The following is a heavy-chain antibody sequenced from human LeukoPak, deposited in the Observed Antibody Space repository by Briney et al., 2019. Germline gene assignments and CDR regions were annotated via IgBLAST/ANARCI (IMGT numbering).Heavy chain of an antibody. Sequence: SETLSLTCTVSGGSISSSSYYWGWIRQPPGKGLEWIGSIYYSGSTYYNPSLKSRVTISVDTSKNQFSLKLSSVTAADTAVYYCARGNLFDYWGQGTLVTVSS. J-gene: IGHJ4*02. CDR3: ARGNLFDY. CDR1: GGSISSSSYY. V-gene: IGHV4-39*07. CDR2: IYYSGST.